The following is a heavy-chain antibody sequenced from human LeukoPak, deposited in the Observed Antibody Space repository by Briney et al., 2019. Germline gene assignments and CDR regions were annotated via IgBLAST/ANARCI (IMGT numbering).Heavy chain of an antibody. J-gene: IGHJ4*02. V-gene: IGHV3-74*01. CDR2: INSDGSST. D-gene: IGHD1-26*01. CDR1: GFTFSSYW. Sequence: GGSLRLSCAASGFTFSSYWMHWVRQAPGKGLVWVSRINSDGSSTTYADSVKGRFTIPRDNAKNTLYLQMNSLRAEDTAVYYCARVYSGTYYWDLDFWGQGSLVSVSS. CDR3: ARVYSGTYYWDLDF.